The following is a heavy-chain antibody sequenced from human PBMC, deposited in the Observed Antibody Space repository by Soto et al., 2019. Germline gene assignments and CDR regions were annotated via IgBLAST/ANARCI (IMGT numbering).Heavy chain of an antibody. J-gene: IGHJ3*01. CDR3: ARDNTGPYPGACAV. V-gene: IGHV3-30*04. Sequence: QVQLVQSGGGVVQPGTSLRLSCAASGFIFSDYVMYWFRQTPGKGLEWMAVISYDGTNKHYANSVKGRFFSSRDNSTNTLYRQLSSLSPADSAIYYCARDNTGPYPGACAVWGRGTLVAVSS. CDR2: ISYDGTNK. D-gene: IGHD2-8*02. CDR1: GFIFSDYV.